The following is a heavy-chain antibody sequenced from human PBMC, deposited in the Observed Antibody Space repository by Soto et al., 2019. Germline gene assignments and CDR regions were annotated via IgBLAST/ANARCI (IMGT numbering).Heavy chain of an antibody. J-gene: IGHJ5*02. CDR1: GGTFSSYA. Sequence: SVKVSCKASGGTFSSYAISWVRQAPGQGLEWMGGIIPIFGTANYAQKFQGRVTITADESTSTAYMELSSLRSEDTAVYYCARYRELHNWFDTWGQGTLVTVSS. D-gene: IGHD1-26*01. CDR3: ARYRELHNWFDT. CDR2: IIPIFGTA. V-gene: IGHV1-69*13.